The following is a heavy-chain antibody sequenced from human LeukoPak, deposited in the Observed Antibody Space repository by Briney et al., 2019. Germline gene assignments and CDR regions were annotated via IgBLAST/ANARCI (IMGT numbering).Heavy chain of an antibody. CDR3: ASESNYYDSSLPYGMDV. V-gene: IGHV1-69*13. CDR2: IIPIFGTA. J-gene: IGHJ6*02. D-gene: IGHD3-22*01. Sequence: SVNVSCKASGGTFSSYAISWVRQAPGQGLEWMGGIIPIFGTANYAQKFQGRVTITADESTSTAYMELSSLRSEDTAVYYCASESNYYDSSLPYGMDVWGQGTTVTVSS. CDR1: GGTFSSYA.